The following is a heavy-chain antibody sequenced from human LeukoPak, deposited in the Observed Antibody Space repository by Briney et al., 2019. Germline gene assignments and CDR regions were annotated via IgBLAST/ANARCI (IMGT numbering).Heavy chain of an antibody. D-gene: IGHD4-23*01. J-gene: IGHJ5*02. CDR3: ARAALAGGKKYNWFDP. V-gene: IGHV3-74*01. CDR1: GFTFDDYG. Sequence: GGSLRLSCAASGFTFDDYGMSWVRQAPGKGLVWVSRINSDGSSTSYADSVKGRFTISGDNAKNTLYLQMNSLRAEDTAVYYCARAALAGGKKYNWFDPWGQGTLVTVSS. CDR2: INSDGSST.